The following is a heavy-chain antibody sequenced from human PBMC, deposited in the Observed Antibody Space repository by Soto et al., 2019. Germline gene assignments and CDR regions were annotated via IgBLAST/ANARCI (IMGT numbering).Heavy chain of an antibody. D-gene: IGHD3-3*01. CDR2: TYHSGST. V-gene: IGHV4-30-2*01. J-gene: IGHJ5*02. Sequence: PSETLSLTCAVSGGSISSGGYSWSWIRQPPGKGLEWIGYTYHSGSTYYNPSLKSRVTISVDRSKNQFSLKLSSVTAADTAVYYCARGPPPYYYDFWSGYYQCEGLDPWGQGTLVTVSS. CDR1: GGSISSGGYS. CDR3: ARGPPPYYYDFWSGYYQCEGLDP.